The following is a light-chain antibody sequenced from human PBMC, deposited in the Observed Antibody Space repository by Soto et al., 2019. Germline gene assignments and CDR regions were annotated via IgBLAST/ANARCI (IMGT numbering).Light chain of an antibody. Sequence: DIQMTQSPSSLSASVGDRVTITCRASESISSYVNWYQQKVGKAPNLLIYSTSSLQSGVPSRFSGSRSVTDFTLTISSLQPEDFATYYCQQCYDVPWTFGQGTKVEIK. CDR2: STS. CDR1: ESISSY. V-gene: IGKV1-39*01. J-gene: IGKJ1*01. CDR3: QQCYDVPWT.